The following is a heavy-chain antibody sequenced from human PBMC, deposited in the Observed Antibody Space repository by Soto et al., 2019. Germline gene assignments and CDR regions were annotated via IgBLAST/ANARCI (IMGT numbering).Heavy chain of an antibody. Sequence: QIALKESGPTLVKPTLTLTLTCTFSGFSLTTSDMGVGWVRQPPGKALEWLALIYWDDDKRYSPSLKSRLTITKDTSKNQVVLTMTNMDPVDTATYYCAHCVGGSNSCYFDCWGQGTLVTVSS. J-gene: IGHJ4*02. D-gene: IGHD4-4*01. CDR3: AHCVGGSNSCYFDC. CDR2: IYWDDDK. V-gene: IGHV2-5*02. CDR1: GFSLTTSDMG.